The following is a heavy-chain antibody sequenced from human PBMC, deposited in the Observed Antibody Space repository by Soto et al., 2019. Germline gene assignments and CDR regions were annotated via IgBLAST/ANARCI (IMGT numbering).Heavy chain of an antibody. D-gene: IGHD2-2*01. Sequence: LRLSCVASGFTFTSYSMNWVRQAPGKGLEWVSSISSSSTYIYYADSAKGRFTISRDNAKNSVFLQMDSLRDEDTAFYYCARDVARYCSSTSCPFDCWGQGTLVTVSS. J-gene: IGHJ5*01. CDR2: ISSSSTYI. CDR1: GFTFTSYS. CDR3: ARDVARYCSSTSCPFDC. V-gene: IGHV3-21*01.